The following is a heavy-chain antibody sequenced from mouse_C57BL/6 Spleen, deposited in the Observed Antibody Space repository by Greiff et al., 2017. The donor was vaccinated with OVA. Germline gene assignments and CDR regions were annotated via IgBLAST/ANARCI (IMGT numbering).Heavy chain of an antibody. V-gene: IGHV1-15*01. CDR2: IDPETGGT. CDR1: GYTFTDYE. J-gene: IGHJ3*01. D-gene: IGHD1-1*01. Sequence: QVQLKQSGAELVRPGASVTLSCKASGYTFTDYEMHWVKQTPVHGLEWIGAIDPETGGTAYNQKFKGKAILTADKSSSTAYMELRSLTSEDSAVYYCTRIYYYGSSQFAYWGQGTLVTVSA. CDR3: TRIYYYGSSQFAY.